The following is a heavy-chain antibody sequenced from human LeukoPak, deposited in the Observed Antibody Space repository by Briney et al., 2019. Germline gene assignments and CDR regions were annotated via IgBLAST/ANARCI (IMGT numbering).Heavy chain of an antibody. CDR2: IKQDGSEK. CDR1: GFTFSSYW. V-gene: IGHV3-7*03. CDR3: ARYSGSYEVNYYYYYGMDV. D-gene: IGHD1-26*01. Sequence: PGGSLRLSCAASGFTFSSYWMSWVRQAPGKELEWVANIKQDGSEKYYVDSVKGRFTISRDNAKNSLYLQMNSLRAEDTAVYYCARYSGSYEVNYYYYYGMDVWGQGTTVTVSS. J-gene: IGHJ6*02.